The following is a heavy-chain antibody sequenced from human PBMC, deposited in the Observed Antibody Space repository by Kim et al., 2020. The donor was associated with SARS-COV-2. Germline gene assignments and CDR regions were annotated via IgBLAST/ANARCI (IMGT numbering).Heavy chain of an antibody. V-gene: IGHV4-39*01. J-gene: IGHJ5*02. CDR3: ASLPSRITIFGVVTGNWFDP. CDR1: GGSISSSSYY. CDR2: IYSSGST. Sequence: SETLSLTCTVSGGSISSSSYYWGWIRQPPGKGLEWIGSIYSSGSTYYNPSLKSRVTISVDTSKNQFSLKLSSVTAADTAVYYCASLPSRITIFGVVTGNWFDPWGQGTLVTVSS. D-gene: IGHD3-3*01.